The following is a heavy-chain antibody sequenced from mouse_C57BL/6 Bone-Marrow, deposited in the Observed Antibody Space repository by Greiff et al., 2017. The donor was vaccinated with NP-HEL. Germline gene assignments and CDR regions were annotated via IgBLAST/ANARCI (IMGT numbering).Heavy chain of an antibody. CDR3: PGVERYFDY. CDR1: GFTFSNYW. J-gene: IGHJ2*01. D-gene: IGHD1-1*01. V-gene: IGHV6-3*01. Sequence: EVQVVESGGGLVQPGGSMKLSCVASGFTFSNYWMNWVRQSPGKGLEWVAQIRLKSDNYATHYAESVKGKFTISRDETKSSVYLQMNTLRAEDTGVYYCPGVERYFDYWGQGTTLTVSS. CDR2: IRLKSDNYAT.